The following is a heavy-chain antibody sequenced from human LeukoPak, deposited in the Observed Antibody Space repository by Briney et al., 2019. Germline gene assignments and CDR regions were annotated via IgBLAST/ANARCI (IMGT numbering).Heavy chain of an antibody. CDR1: GFTFSSYA. D-gene: IGHD5-12*01. J-gene: IGHJ4*02. CDR3: ARARGGYDFDY. CDR2: ISYDGSNK. Sequence: GRSLRLSCAASGFTFSSYAMHWVRQAPGKGLEWVAVISYDGSNKYYADSVKGRFTISRDNSKNTLYLQMNSLRAEDTAVYYCARARGGYDFDYWGQGTLVTVSS. V-gene: IGHV3-30-3*01.